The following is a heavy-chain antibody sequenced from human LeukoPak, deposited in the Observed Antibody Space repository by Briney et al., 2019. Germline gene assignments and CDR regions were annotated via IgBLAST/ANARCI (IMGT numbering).Heavy chain of an antibody. V-gene: IGHV3-7*01. CDR3: ARGVWAPFDS. CDR2: IKQDGSEK. D-gene: IGHD7-27*01. J-gene: IGHJ4*02. CDR1: GFSLSNYW. Sequence: PGGSLRLSCAASGFSLSNYWMNWVRQAPGKGLEWVANIKQDGSEKNYVDSVKGRFSISRDNAKNSLILQMNSLRDGDTAVYYCARGVWAPFDSWGQGTLVSASS.